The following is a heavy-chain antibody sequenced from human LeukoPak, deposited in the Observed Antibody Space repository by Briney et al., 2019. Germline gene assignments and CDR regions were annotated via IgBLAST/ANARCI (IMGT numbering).Heavy chain of an antibody. D-gene: IGHD6-19*01. Sequence: PSETLSLTCTVSGGSISSYYWSWLRQPPGKGLEWVGYIYYSGSTNYNPSLKRRVTISVDTSKNQFSLKLSSVTAAETCVYYCGRSVAGKVDFWGQGTLVTVSS. V-gene: IGHV4-59*01. CDR1: GGSISSYY. CDR3: GRSVAGKVDF. CDR2: IYYSGST. J-gene: IGHJ4*02.